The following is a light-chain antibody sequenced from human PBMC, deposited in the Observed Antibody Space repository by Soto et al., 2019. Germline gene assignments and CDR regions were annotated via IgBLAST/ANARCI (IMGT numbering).Light chain of an antibody. CDR1: QSVRNY. CDR2: DAS. V-gene: IGKV3-11*01. CDR3: LHYKDWPRWT. Sequence: ETVLTQSPATLSLSPGERATLSCRASQSVRNYLAWYQQKPGQAPRLLIYDASNRATGIPARFSGSGSGTEFTLTIDSLQSEDFAVYYCLHYKDWPRWTFGQGTKVDIK. J-gene: IGKJ1*01.